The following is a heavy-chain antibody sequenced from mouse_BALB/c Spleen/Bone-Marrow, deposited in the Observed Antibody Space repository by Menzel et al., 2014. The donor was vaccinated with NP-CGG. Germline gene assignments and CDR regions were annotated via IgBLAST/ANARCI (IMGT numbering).Heavy chain of an antibody. CDR2: MDPXYGGT. CDR3: TRDDSPYWYFDV. J-gene: IGHJ1*01. Sequence: EVHLVESGPELEKPGASVKISCKASGYSFTAYNMNWVKQSNGKSLEWIGSMDPXYGGTSYNQKFKGKATLTVDKSSSTAYMQLKNLTSEDSAVYYCTRDDSPYWYFDVWGAGTTVTVSS. D-gene: IGHD2-4*01. V-gene: IGHV1-39*01. CDR1: GYSFTAYN.